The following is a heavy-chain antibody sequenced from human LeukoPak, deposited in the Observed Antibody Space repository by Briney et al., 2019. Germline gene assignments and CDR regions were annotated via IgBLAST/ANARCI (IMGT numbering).Heavy chain of an antibody. V-gene: IGHV3-7*04. Sequence: PGGSLRLSCAASGFTFSNYWMSWVRQAPGKGLEWVAHIKEDGSEKSYVDSVKGRFTISRDNAKNSLYLQMNSLRAEDTAVYYCARVVVYFDYWGQGTLVTVSP. CDR2: IKEDGSEK. J-gene: IGHJ4*02. CDR1: GFTFSNYW. D-gene: IGHD6-6*01. CDR3: ARVVVYFDY.